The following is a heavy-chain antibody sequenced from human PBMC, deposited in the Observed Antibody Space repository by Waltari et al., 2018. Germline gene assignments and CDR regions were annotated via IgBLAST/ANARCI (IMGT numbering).Heavy chain of an antibody. V-gene: IGHV3-74*01. Sequence: EVQLVESGGGLLQPGGSLRLSCAASGFTFSRPWIHWVRQPPGKGLVWVSRINPDGRTTNYADSVRGRFTISRDNAQNTVYLEMNSLRAEDTAVYFCTRGGNYYFDYWGRGTLVTVSS. CDR1: GFTFSRPW. CDR3: TRGGNYYFDY. CDR2: INPDGRTT. J-gene: IGHJ4*02. D-gene: IGHD5-12*01.